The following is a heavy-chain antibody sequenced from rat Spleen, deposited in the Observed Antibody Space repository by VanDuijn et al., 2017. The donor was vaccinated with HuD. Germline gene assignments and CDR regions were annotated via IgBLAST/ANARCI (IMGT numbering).Heavy chain of an antibody. Sequence: EVRLVESGGGLVQPGRSLKLSCAASGFTFSDYYMAWVRQAPTKGLEWVATISYDGSSTYYRDSVKGRFTISRDNAKSALYLQMDSLRSEDTATYYCTTDIYYDGTYYPGGFDYWGQGVMVTVSS. J-gene: IGHJ2*01. CDR3: TTDIYYDGTYYPGGFDY. CDR2: ISYDGSST. CDR1: GFTFSDYY. V-gene: IGHV5-20*01. D-gene: IGHD1-12*02.